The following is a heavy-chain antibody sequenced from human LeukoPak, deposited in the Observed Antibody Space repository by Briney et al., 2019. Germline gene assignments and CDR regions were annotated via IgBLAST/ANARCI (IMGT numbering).Heavy chain of an antibody. CDR2: IYHNGST. J-gene: IGHJ5*02. CDR1: GYSISSGYY. CDR3: ARERGDNWNVGP. Sequence: PSETLSLTCTVSGYSISSGYYWGWIRQPPGKGLEWIGTIYHNGSTYYNPSLKSRVTMSMDTFKNQFSLNLSSVTAADTAVYYCARERGDNWNVGPWGQGTLVTISS. D-gene: IGHD1-20*01. V-gene: IGHV4-38-2*02.